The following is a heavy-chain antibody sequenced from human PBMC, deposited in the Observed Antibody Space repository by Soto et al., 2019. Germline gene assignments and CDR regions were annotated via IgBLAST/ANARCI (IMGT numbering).Heavy chain of an antibody. J-gene: IGHJ6*02. Sequence: GGSLRLSCAASGFTFSSYAMSWVRQAPGKGLEWVSAISGSGGSTYYADSVKGRFTISRDNSKNTLYLQMNSLRAEDTAVYYCARDREYYYGSGSYIGYYYGMDVWGQGTTVTVSS. CDR3: ARDREYYYGSGSYIGYYYGMDV. CDR1: GFTFSSYA. V-gene: IGHV3-23*01. CDR2: ISGSGGST. D-gene: IGHD3-10*01.